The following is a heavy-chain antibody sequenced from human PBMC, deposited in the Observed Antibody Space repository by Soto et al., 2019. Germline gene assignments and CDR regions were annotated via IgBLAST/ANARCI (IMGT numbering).Heavy chain of an antibody. D-gene: IGHD6-19*01. CDR1: GFTFSSYG. CDR3: ANLGSSGWYSFGSFDY. Sequence: QVQLVESGGGVVQPGRSLRLSCAASGFTFSSYGMHWVRQAPGKGLEWVAVISYDGSNKYYADSVKGRFTISRDNSKNTLYLQMNSLRAEDTAVYYCANLGSSGWYSFGSFDYWGQGTLVTVSS. CDR2: ISYDGSNK. J-gene: IGHJ4*02. V-gene: IGHV3-30*18.